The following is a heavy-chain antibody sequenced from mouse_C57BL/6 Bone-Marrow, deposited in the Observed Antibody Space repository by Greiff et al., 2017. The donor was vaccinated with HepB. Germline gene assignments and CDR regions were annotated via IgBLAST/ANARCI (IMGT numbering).Heavy chain of an antibody. CDR1: GFTFSSYA. J-gene: IGHJ4*01. CDR3: AREGDYYGSRDAMDY. D-gene: IGHD1-1*01. CDR2: ISDGGSYT. V-gene: IGHV5-4*01. Sequence: EVQLVESGGGLVKPGGSLKLSCAASGFTFSSYAMSWVRQTPEKRLEWVATISDGGSYTYYPDNVKGRFTISRDNAKNNLYLQMSHLKSEDTAMYYCAREGDYYGSRDAMDYWGQGTSVTVSS.